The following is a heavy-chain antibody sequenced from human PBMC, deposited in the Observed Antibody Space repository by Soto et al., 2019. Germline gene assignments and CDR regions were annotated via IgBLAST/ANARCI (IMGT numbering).Heavy chain of an antibody. D-gene: IGHD5-18*01. CDR1: GYTFTSYA. CDR3: ARDQEDTAMVHFDY. J-gene: IGHJ4*02. V-gene: IGHV1-3*01. CDR2: INAGNGNT. Sequence: ASVKVSCKASGYTFTSYAMHWVRQAPGQRLEWMGWINAGNGNTKYSQKFQGRVTITRDTSASTAYVELSSLRSEDTAVYYCARDQEDTAMVHFDYWGQGTLVTVS.